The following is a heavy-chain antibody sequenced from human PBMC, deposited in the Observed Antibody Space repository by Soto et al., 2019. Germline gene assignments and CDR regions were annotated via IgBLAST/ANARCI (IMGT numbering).Heavy chain of an antibody. CDR1: GFTFSSYA. V-gene: IGHV3-23*01. D-gene: IGHD3-16*02. J-gene: IGHJ4*02. CDR2: ISGSGGST. CDR3: AKEGDYDNIWGSYRQGSDY. Sequence: EVQLLESGGGLVQPGGSLRLSCAASGFTFSSYAMSWVRQAPGKGLEWVSAISGSGGSTYYADSVKGRFTISRDNSKNTLYLQMNSLRAEDTAVYYCAKEGDYDNIWGSYRQGSDYWGQGTLVTVSS.